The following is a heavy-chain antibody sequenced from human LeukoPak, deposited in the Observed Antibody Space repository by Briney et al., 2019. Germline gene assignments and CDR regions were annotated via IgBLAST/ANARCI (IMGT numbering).Heavy chain of an antibody. V-gene: IGHV3-73*01. CDR2: IRSEPNSYAT. Sequence: GGSLRLSCAASGFTFSGSAMHWVRQASGKGLEWVGRIRSEPNSYATAYAASVKGRFTISRDDSKNTAYLQMNSLKTEDTAVYYCASTGRMHYGSGPDNWFDPWGQGTLVTVSS. CDR3: ASTGRMHYGSGPDNWFDP. D-gene: IGHD3-10*01. J-gene: IGHJ5*02. CDR1: GFTFSGSA.